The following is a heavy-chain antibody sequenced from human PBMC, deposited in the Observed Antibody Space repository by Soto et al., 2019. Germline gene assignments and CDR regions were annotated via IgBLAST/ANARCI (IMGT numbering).Heavy chain of an antibody. J-gene: IGHJ3*02. D-gene: IGHD3-16*01. Sequence: GSLRLSCAASGFTFDDYAMHWVRQAPGKGLEWVSLISGDGGSTYYADSVKGRFTISRDNSKNSLYLQMNSLRTEDTALYHCAKGDLANAFDIWGQGTMVTVSS. CDR1: GFTFDDYA. CDR2: ISGDGGST. CDR3: AKGDLANAFDI. V-gene: IGHV3-43*02.